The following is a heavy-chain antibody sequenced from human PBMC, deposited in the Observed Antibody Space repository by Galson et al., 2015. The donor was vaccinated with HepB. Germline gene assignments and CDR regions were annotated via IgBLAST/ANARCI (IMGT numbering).Heavy chain of an antibody. CDR2: IRSKANSYAT. V-gene: IGHV3-73*01. CDR3: TRYYSGSGVGYHYMDV. D-gene: IGHD3-10*01. J-gene: IGHJ6*03. Sequence: SLRLSCAASGFTFSGSAMHWVRQASGKGLEWVGRIRSKANSYATANAASVRGRFTISRDDSKNTAYLQMNSLKTEDTAVYYCTRYYSGSGVGYHYMDVWGKGTTVTVSS. CDR1: GFTFSGSA.